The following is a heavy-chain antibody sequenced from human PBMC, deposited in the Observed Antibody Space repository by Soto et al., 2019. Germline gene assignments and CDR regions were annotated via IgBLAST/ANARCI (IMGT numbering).Heavy chain of an antibody. J-gene: IGHJ3*02. V-gene: IGHV3-23*01. D-gene: IGHD6-19*01. Sequence: EVQLLESGGGLVQPGGSLSLSCAASGFTFSSDAMSWVRQAPGKALEWVSAISGSGGSTYYADSVKGRFTISRDNSKNTLYLQMNSLRAEDTAVYYCAKGAVAGTDPFDIWGQGTMVTVSS. CDR3: AKGAVAGTDPFDI. CDR2: ISGSGGST. CDR1: GFTFSSDA.